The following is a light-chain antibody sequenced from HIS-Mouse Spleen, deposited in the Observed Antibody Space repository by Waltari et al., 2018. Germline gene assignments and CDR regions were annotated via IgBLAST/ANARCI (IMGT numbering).Light chain of an antibody. Sequence: QSAPTQPASVSASPGQSFTIPCTGTRSDVVRYIYVSWSQQHPGKAPKLMIYAVSNRPSGVSNRFSGSKSGNTASLTISGLQAEDEADYYCSSYTSSSTLWVFGGGTKLTVL. CDR2: AVS. CDR3: SSYTSSSTLWV. J-gene: IGLJ3*02. V-gene: IGLV2-14*01. CDR1: RSDVVRYIY.